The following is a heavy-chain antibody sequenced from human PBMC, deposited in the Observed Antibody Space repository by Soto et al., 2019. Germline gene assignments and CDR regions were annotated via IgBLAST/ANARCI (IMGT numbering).Heavy chain of an antibody. CDR2: IYWNDDK. CDR1: GFSLRTSGVG. CDR3: AKSGSSGWYGWFDP. Sequence: QITLKESGPTLVKPTQTLTLTCIFSGFSLRTSGVGVGWIRQPPGKALEWFGFIYWNDDKRYSPSLKSRLTITKDTSKDQVVLTMTNMDPVDTATYYCAKSGSSGWYGWFDPWGQGTLVTVS. J-gene: IGHJ5*02. V-gene: IGHV2-5*01. D-gene: IGHD6-19*01.